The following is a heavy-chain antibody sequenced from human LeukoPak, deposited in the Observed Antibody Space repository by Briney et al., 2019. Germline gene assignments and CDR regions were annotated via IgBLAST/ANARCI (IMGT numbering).Heavy chain of an antibody. V-gene: IGHV5-51*01. CDR3: ARQVPGCSGGSCYSGWFDP. Sequence: GESLKISCKASGYSFTKYWIGWVRQMPGKGLEWMGIIYPGDSDTRYSPSFQGQVTMSADKSISTAYLQWSSLKASDTAMYYCARQVPGCSGGSCYSGWFDPWGQGTLVTVSS. CDR2: IYPGDSDT. J-gene: IGHJ5*02. D-gene: IGHD2-15*01. CDR1: GYSFTKYW.